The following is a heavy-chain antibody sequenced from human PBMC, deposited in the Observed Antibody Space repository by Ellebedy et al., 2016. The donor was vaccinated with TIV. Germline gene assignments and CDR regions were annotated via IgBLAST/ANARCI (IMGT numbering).Heavy chain of an antibody. Sequence: SVKVSXKASGVTFNNYAISWVRQAPGQGLEWMGGIIPMLGTGKNAQRFQDRVTLTADKSTGTAYMQLSSLRSDDTAVYYCAKEEDSSSFFDSWGQGTLVTVSS. CDR3: AKEEDSSSFFDS. CDR1: GVTFNNYA. V-gene: IGHV1-69*10. J-gene: IGHJ4*02. D-gene: IGHD3-22*01. CDR2: IIPMLGTG.